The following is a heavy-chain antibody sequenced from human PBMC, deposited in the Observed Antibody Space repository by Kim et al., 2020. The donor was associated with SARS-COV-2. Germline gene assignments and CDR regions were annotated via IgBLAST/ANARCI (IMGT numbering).Heavy chain of an antibody. Sequence: GESLKISCKGSGYSFTSYWISWVRQMPGKGLEWMGRIDPSDSYTNYSPSFQGHVTISADKSISTAYLQWSSLKASDTAMYYCARHSTPSGCSYGLYDYWGQGTLVTVSS. CDR1: GYSFTSYW. V-gene: IGHV5-10-1*01. J-gene: IGHJ4*02. CDR3: ARHSTPSGCSYGLYDY. CDR2: IDPSDSYT. D-gene: IGHD5-18*01.